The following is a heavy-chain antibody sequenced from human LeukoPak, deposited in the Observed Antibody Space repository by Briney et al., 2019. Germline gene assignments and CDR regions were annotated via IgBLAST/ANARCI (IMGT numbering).Heavy chain of an antibody. J-gene: IGHJ6*03. CDR1: GYPINNAYY. CDR2: LYHPDST. CDR3: ARQYDSYFYYYLEL. V-gene: IGHV4-38-2*01. Sequence: SETLSLTCGVSGYPINNAYYWVWIRQPPGEGLEWIGSLYHPDSTYYNPSLKSRVTMSVDTSRNQFSLRLSFVTAEDTAVYYSARQYDSYFYYYLELWGTGTTATVS. D-gene: IGHD2-2*01.